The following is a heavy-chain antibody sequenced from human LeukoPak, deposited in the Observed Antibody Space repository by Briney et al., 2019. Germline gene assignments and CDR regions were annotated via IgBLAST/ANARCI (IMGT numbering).Heavy chain of an antibody. Sequence: SETLSLTCTVSGYSISSGYYWGWIRQPPGKGLEWIGSIYHSGSTYYNPSLKSRVTISVDTSKNQFSLKLSSVTAADTAVYYCASQGTGVDYWGQGTLVTVSS. V-gene: IGHV4-38-2*02. D-gene: IGHD1-14*01. CDR1: GYSISSGYY. J-gene: IGHJ4*02. CDR2: IYHSGST. CDR3: ASQGTGVDY.